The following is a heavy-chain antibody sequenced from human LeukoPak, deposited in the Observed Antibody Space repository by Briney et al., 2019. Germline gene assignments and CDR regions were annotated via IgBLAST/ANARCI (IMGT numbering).Heavy chain of an antibody. J-gene: IGHJ6*03. CDR1: GGSISSNTYY. V-gene: IGHV4-39*07. D-gene: IGHD3-16*01. Sequence: SETLSLTCTVSGGSISSNTYYWGWIRQPPGKGLEWIGSIYYSGSTYYNPSLKSRVTISVDTSKNQFSLKLSSVTAADTAVYYCARETSQKGAHYMDVWGKGTTVTISS. CDR2: IYYSGST. CDR3: ARETSQKGAHYMDV.